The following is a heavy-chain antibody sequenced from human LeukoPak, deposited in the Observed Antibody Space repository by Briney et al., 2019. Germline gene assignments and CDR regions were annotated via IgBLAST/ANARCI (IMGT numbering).Heavy chain of an antibody. CDR3: ARHXTAARGCYEFDY. CDR1: GDSISSGSYY. J-gene: IGHJ4*02. CDR2: IYYSGTT. D-gene: IGHD6-19*01. V-gene: IGHV4-39*01. Sequence: PSETLSLTCTVSGDSISSGSYYWGWIRQPPGKGLEWIATIYYSGTTYYNPSLKSRVTISVDTSKSQFSLRVTSVAASDSAMYYCARHXTAARGCYEFDYWGQGALVTVSS.